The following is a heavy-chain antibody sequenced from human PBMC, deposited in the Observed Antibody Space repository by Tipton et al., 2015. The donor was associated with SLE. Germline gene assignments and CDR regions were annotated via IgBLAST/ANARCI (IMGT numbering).Heavy chain of an antibody. CDR3: ARRRFQSASDY. CDR1: SYG. CDR2: IYYSGRT. Sequence: SYGMHWVRQAPGKGLEWIGTIYYSGRTDYNPSLKSRVTMSVDTSMNQFSLKLNSVTAADTAVYYCARRRFQSASDYWGQGTLVSVSS. V-gene: IGHV4-39*07. J-gene: IGHJ4*02. D-gene: IGHD2-21*01.